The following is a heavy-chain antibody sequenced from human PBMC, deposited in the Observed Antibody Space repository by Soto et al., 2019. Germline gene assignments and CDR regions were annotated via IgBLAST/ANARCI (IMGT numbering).Heavy chain of an antibody. CDR1: GFSLRTSGVG. J-gene: IGHJ4*02. CDR2: IYWNDDK. Sequence: SGPTLVNPTQTLTLTCTFSGFSLRTSGVGVGWIRQPPGKAPEWLALIYWNDDKRYSPSLKSRLTITKDASKNQVVLTMTDMDPVDTGTYYCAQRLGSRGSFDYWGQGSLVTVSS. D-gene: IGHD6-25*01. V-gene: IGHV2-5*01. CDR3: AQRLGSRGSFDY.